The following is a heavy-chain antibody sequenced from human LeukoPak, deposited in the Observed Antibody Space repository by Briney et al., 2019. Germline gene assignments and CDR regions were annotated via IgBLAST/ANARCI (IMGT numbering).Heavy chain of an antibody. V-gene: IGHV3-48*03. D-gene: IGHD6-19*01. Sequence: GGSLRLSCAASGFTFSSYEMNWVRQAPGKGLXXXXYISSSGSTIYYADSVKGRFTISRDNAKNSLYLQMNSLRAEDTAVYYCARGYSSGWFPFDYWGQGTLVTVSS. CDR2: ISSSGSTI. CDR1: GFTFSSYE. J-gene: IGHJ4*02. CDR3: ARGYSSGWFPFDY.